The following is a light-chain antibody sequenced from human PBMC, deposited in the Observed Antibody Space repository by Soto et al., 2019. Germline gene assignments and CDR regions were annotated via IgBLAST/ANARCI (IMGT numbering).Light chain of an antibody. J-gene: IGKJ3*01. V-gene: IGKV3-11*01. CDR3: QQYGSSRFT. Sequence: EFVLTQSPATLSLSPGERATLSCRASQSVSSYLAWYQQKPGQAPRLLIYDTSNRATGVPARFSGSGSGTDFTLTISSLEPEDFAVYYCQQYGSSRFTFGPGTKVDIK. CDR1: QSVSSY. CDR2: DTS.